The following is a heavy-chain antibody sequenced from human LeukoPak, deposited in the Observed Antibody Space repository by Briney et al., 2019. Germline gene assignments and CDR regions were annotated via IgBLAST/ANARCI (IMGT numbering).Heavy chain of an antibody. V-gene: IGHV4-59*01. CDR2: IYYSGST. Sequence: SETLSLTCNVSGGSISSYYWSWIRQPPGKGQEWIGYIYYSGSTNYNPSLKSRVTISVDTSKKQFSLKVSSVTAADTAVYFCARGRGYTYGIDAFDIWGQGTMVTVSS. D-gene: IGHD5-18*01. J-gene: IGHJ3*02. CDR1: GGSISSYY. CDR3: ARGRGYTYGIDAFDI.